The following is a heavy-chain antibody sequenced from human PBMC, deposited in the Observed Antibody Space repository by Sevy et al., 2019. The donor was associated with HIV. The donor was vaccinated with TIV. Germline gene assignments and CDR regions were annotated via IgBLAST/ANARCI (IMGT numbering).Heavy chain of an antibody. D-gene: IGHD3-22*01. J-gene: IGHJ4*02. V-gene: IGHV5-51*01. CDR3: ARRGYDSSGYPQYYFDY. Sequence: GESLKISCKGSGYRFTSYWIGWVRQMPGKGLEWMGIIYPGDSDIRYSPSFQGQFTISADKSINTAYLQWSSLKASDTAMYFCARRGYDSSGYPQYYFDYWGQGTLVTVSS. CDR2: IYPGDSDI. CDR1: GYRFTSYW.